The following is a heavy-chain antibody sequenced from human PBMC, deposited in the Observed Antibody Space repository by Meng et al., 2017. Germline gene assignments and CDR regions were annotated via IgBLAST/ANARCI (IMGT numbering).Heavy chain of an antibody. V-gene: IGHV3-53*01. CDR3: AKFGITMVRFPHDAFDI. CDR1: GFTVSSNY. Sequence: GESLKISCAASGFTVSSNYMSWVRQAPGKGLEWVSVIYSGGSTYYADSVKGRFTISRDNSKNTLYLQMNSLRAEDTAVYYCAKFGITMVRFPHDAFDIWGQGTMVTVSS. CDR2: IYSGGST. D-gene: IGHD3-10*01. J-gene: IGHJ3*02.